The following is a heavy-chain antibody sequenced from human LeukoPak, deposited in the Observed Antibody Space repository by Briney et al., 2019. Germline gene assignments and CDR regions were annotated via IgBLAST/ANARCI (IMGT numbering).Heavy chain of an antibody. CDR1: GYSISSGHY. Sequence: SETLSLTCTVSGYSISSGHYWGWIRQPPGKGLGWIGSIYHSGSTYYNPSLKSRVTISVDTSKNQFSLKLRSVTAADTAVYYCARVTGYRIEDYFDYWGQGTLVTVSS. CDR2: IYHSGST. D-gene: IGHD6-13*01. J-gene: IGHJ4*02. CDR3: ARVTGYRIEDYFDY. V-gene: IGHV4-38-2*02.